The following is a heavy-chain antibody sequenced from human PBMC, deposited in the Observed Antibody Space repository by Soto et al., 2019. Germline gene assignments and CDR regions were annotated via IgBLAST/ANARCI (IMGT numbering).Heavy chain of an antibody. CDR3: AKENRYDLWRGLGGMDV. V-gene: IGHV3-9*01. J-gene: IGHJ6*02. D-gene: IGHD3-3*01. Sequence: PGGSLRLSGAASGFTFDDYAIHWVRQAPWKGLEWVSGISSNSVSIGYADSVKGRLTISRDNDKNSLYLQMNSLRAEDTAFYYCAKENRYDLWRGLGGMDVWRQLTTFTFCS. CDR1: GFTFDDYA. CDR2: ISSNSVSI.